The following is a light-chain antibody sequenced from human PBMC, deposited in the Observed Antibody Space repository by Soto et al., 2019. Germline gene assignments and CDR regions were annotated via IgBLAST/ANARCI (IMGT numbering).Light chain of an antibody. J-gene: IGKJ1*01. V-gene: IGKV3-11*01. Sequence: TQSPSSLFASVGDRVTITCQATQDINIYLAWYQQKRGQAPRLLMYDASNRASGVPARFSGSGSGTDFTLTISSLEPEDFAVYYCQHYNNWPPWTFGQGTKVDIK. CDR1: QDINIY. CDR3: QHYNNWPPWT. CDR2: DAS.